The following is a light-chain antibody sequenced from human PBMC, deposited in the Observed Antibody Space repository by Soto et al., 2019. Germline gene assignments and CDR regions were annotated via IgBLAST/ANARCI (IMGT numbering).Light chain of an antibody. CDR1: ATVGNNY. J-gene: IGKJ5*01. Sequence: EVVLTQTPYSLSLSPGATVILSFRASATVGNNYLTWYHQKPGQSPRLVMYATHTRATGIPARFSGSGSGTDFSLSIRRLEPEDFGFYACHQDDASLSITFGQGTRLEIK. V-gene: IGKV3-20*01. CDR3: HQDDASLSIT. CDR2: ATH.